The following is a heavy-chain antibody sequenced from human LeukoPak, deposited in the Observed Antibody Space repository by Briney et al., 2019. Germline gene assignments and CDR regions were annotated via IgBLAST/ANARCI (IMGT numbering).Heavy chain of an antibody. J-gene: IGHJ4*02. V-gene: IGHV3-7*03. Sequence: GGSLRLSCVASGYTFSPYWMSWVRQTPGKGLEWVASTSNGGSATYYVDSVRGRFTISRDDAKNSLFLQMNGLRADDTAVYYCTRENYVPDSWGQGTLVTVSS. CDR3: TRENYVPDS. D-gene: IGHD3-10*02. CDR2: TSNGGSAT. CDR1: GYTFSPYW.